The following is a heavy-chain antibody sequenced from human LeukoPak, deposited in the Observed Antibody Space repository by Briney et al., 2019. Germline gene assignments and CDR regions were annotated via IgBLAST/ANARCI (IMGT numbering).Heavy chain of an antibody. J-gene: IGHJ3*02. CDR1: GGSIINYY. V-gene: IGHV4-4*07. D-gene: IGHD7-27*01. CDR3: ARGSGDGFDI. Sequence: PSETLSLTCTVSGGSIINYYWSWIRQPAGKGLEWIGRIYAGRDTNYNPSLKSRVTMSIDTSKNQFSLNLNSVTAADTAVFYCARGSGDGFDIWGQGTMVTVSS. CDR2: IYAGRDT.